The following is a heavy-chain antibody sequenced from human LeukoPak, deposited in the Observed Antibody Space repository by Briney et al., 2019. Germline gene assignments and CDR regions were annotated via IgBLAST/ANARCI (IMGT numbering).Heavy chain of an antibody. Sequence: GGSLRLSCAASGFTFSSFWMHWVRQAPGKGLVWISRINSVGSSTSYADSEKGRFTISRDNSQNTLFLQMNSLRVEDTAIYYCAKDSYVSGRPLHTFDVWGQGTMVTVSS. CDR2: INSVGSST. J-gene: IGHJ3*01. V-gene: IGHV3-74*01. CDR3: AKDSYVSGRPLHTFDV. CDR1: GFTFSSFW. D-gene: IGHD3-10*01.